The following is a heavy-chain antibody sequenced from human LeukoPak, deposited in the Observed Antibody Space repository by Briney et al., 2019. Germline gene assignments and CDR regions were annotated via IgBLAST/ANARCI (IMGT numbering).Heavy chain of an antibody. CDR1: GGSISRYY. D-gene: IGHD6-19*01. CDR2: IYYSGST. Sequence: SETLSLTCTVSGGSISRYYWSWIRQPPGKGLEWIGYIYYSGSTNYNPSLKSRVTISVDTSKNQFSLKLSSVTAADTAVYYCARTDGSGWYWYFDLWGRGTLVTVSS. V-gene: IGHV4-59*08. J-gene: IGHJ2*01. CDR3: ARTDGSGWYWYFDL.